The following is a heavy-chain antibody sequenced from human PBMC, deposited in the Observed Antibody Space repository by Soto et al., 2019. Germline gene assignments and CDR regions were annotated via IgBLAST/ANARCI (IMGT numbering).Heavy chain of an antibody. CDR3: ARWGTTGGLDV. Sequence: QVQLVESGGGVVQPGTSLRVSCVGSGFTFRSYVIHWVRQAPGKGLEWVALTSYDGSDKYYDDSVRGRFTISRDNSRNTLDLQMDSLILEATALYYCARWGTTGGLDVWGQGTLVSV. CDR1: GFTFRSYV. J-gene: IGHJ1*01. D-gene: IGHD3-16*01. CDR2: TSYDGSDK. V-gene: IGHV3-30*19.